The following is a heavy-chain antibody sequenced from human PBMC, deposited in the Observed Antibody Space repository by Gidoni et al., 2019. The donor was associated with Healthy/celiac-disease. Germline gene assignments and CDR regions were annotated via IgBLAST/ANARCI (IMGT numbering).Heavy chain of an antibody. CDR2: IIPIFGTA. CDR1: GGTSSSYA. V-gene: IGHV1-69*01. J-gene: IGHJ5*02. Sequence: QVQLVQSGAEVKKPGSSVKVSCKASGGTSSSYAISWVRQAPGRGREWMGGIIPIFGTADYAQKFQGRVTITADESTSTAYMELSSLRSEDTAVYYCAGDPNSSGWYWFDPWGQGTLVTVSS. CDR3: AGDPNSSGWYWFDP. D-gene: IGHD6-19*01.